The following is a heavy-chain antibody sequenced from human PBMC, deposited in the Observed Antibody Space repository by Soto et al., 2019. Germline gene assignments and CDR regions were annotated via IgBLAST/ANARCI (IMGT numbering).Heavy chain of an antibody. CDR1: GGSISSGGYY. Sequence: QVQLQESGPGLVKPSQTLSLTCTVSGGSISSGGYYWSWIRQHPGKGLEWIGYIYYSGSTYYNPSLKSRVTISVDTSKNQVSLKLSSVTAADTAVYYCARDRIGSGYVFDPWGQGTLVTVSS. CDR3: ARDRIGSGYVFDP. D-gene: IGHD3-22*01. CDR2: IYYSGST. V-gene: IGHV4-31*03. J-gene: IGHJ5*02.